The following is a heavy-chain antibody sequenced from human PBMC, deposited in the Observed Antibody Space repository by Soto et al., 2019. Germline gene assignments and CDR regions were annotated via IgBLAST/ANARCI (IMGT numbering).Heavy chain of an antibody. CDR3: VKDPSPQPTTVVTPGWFDP. CDR1: GFTFSNAW. V-gene: IGHV4-59*06. Sequence: VQLVESGGGLVKPGGSLRLSCAASGFTFSNAWMSWVRQAPGKGLEWLGYIYYTGSTYYNPSLKSRLTISVDMSRSQFSLRLTSLTAADTAVYYCVKDPSPQPTTVVTPGWFDPWGRGILVTVSS. J-gene: IGHJ5*02. D-gene: IGHD2-21*02. CDR2: IYYTGST.